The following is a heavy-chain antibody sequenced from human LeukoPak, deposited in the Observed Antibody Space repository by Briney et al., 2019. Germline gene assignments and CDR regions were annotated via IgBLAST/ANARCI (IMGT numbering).Heavy chain of an antibody. CDR2: ISSSSSYI. Sequence: AGGSLRLSCAASGFPFSSYAMNWVRQAPGKGLEWVSSISSSSSYIYYADSVKGRFTISRGNAKNSLYLQMNGLRAEDTAVYYCAREDQDGYNGDYWGQGTLVTVSS. D-gene: IGHD5-24*01. CDR3: AREDQDGYNGDY. V-gene: IGHV3-21*01. J-gene: IGHJ4*02. CDR1: GFPFSSYA.